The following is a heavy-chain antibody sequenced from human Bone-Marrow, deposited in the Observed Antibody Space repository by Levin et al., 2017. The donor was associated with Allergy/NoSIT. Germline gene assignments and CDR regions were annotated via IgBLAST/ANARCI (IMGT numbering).Heavy chain of an antibody. D-gene: IGHD2-15*01. J-gene: IGHJ4*02. V-gene: IGHV3-74*01. CDR3: ARGGCSATSFRDY. CDR2: IHTDTSVT. CDR1: GFTFSSYY. Sequence: GGSLRLSCAASGFTFSSYYMHWVRQAPGKGLAWVSNIHTDTSVTNYADSVKGRFTISRDNAKNTLYLQMNSLRAEGTAVYYCARGGCSATSFRDYRGKGTLVTV.